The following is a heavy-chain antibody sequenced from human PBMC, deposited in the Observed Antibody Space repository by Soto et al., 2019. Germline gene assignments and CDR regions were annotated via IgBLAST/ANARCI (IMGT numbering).Heavy chain of an antibody. V-gene: IGHV3-48*01. CDR3: ARAAFGGVIVQNYYYYMDV. D-gene: IGHD3-16*02. J-gene: IGHJ6*03. CDR2: ISSSSSTI. Sequence: QPGGSLRLSCSASGFTFSSYSMNWVRQAPGKGLEWVSYISSSSSTIYYADSVKGRFTISRDNAKNSLYLQMNSLRAEDTAVYYSARAAFGGVIVQNYYYYMDVWGKGTTVTVSS. CDR1: GFTFSSYS.